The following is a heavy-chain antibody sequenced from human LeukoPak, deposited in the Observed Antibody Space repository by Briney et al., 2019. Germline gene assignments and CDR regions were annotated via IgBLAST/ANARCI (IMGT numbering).Heavy chain of an antibody. CDR3: ARDPIVVVPAAEFSCYYYGMDV. J-gene: IGHJ6*02. CDR1: GYTFTSYA. CDR2: INAGNGNT. V-gene: IGHV1-3*01. Sequence: ASVKVSCKASGYTFTSYAMHWVRQAPGQRLEWMGWINAGNGNTKYSQKFQGRVTITRDTSASTAYMELSSLRSEDTAVYYCARDPIVVVPAAEFSCYYYGMDVWGQGTTVTVSS. D-gene: IGHD2-2*01.